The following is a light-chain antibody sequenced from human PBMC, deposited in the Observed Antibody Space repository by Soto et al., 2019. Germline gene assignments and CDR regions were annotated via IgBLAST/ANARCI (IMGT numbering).Light chain of an antibody. CDR2: DSY. V-gene: IGKV3-11*01. Sequence: EIVLTKSPATLSFYPGETATLSGRSSQSVSDYLAWYQQKPGQAHRLLIYDSYTRATGIPARFSGSGSGTDFTLTIRNLEPEDFAVYYCQQRSNWPQITLGTGNRLELK. CDR1: QSVSDY. CDR3: QQRSNWPQIT. J-gene: IGKJ5*01.